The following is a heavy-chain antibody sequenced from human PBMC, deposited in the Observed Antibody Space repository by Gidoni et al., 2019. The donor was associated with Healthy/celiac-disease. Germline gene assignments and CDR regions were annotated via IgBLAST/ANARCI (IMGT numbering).Heavy chain of an antibody. D-gene: IGHD3-22*01. CDR1: GFTFSSYE. V-gene: IGHV3-48*03. J-gene: IGHJ4*02. Sequence: EVQLVESGGGLVQPGGSLRLSCAASGFTFSSYEMNWVRQAPGKGLEWVSYISSSGSTIYYADSVKGRFTISRDNAKNSLYLQMNSLRAEDTAVYYCARDGRVYDDYDSSGYFGYWGQGTLVTVSS. CDR2: ISSSGSTI. CDR3: ARDGRVYDDYDSSGYFGY.